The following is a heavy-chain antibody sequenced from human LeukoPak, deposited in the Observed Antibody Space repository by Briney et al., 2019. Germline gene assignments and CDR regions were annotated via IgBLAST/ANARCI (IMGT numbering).Heavy chain of an antibody. J-gene: IGHJ5*02. CDR1: GGTFSNYV. CDR3: ARVWELLSGWFDP. Sequence: ASVKVSCKASGGTFSNYVISWVRQAPGQGLEWMGWISAYNGNTNYAQKLQGRVTMTTDTSTSTAYMELRSLRSDDTAVYYCARVWELLSGWFDPWGQGTLVTVSS. D-gene: IGHD1-26*01. CDR2: ISAYNGNT. V-gene: IGHV1-18*01.